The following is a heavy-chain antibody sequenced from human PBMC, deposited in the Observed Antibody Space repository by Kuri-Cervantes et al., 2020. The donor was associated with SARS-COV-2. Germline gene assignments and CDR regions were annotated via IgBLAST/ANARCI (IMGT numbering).Heavy chain of an antibody. CDR3: ARLVLIDYYYMDV. J-gene: IGHJ6*03. V-gene: IGHV5-51*01. Sequence: KVSCKGSGYSFTSYWIGWVRQMPGKGLEWMGIIYPGDSDTRYSPSFQGQVTISADKSISTAYLQWSSLKASDTAMYYCARLVLIDYYYMDVWGEGATVTVSS. D-gene: IGHD2-8*01. CDR2: IYPGDSDT. CDR1: GYSFTSYW.